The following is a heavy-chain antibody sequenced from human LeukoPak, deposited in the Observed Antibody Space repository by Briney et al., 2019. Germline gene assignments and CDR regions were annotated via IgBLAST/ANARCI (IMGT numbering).Heavy chain of an antibody. Sequence: ASVTVSCKASGCTFTGYYKHWVRQAPGQGLDWVGWINPNNGCTNYAHKFQGRLTITRDTSINKDYMELSRLRADATAVYYCPREYQLLSLSYYYYGMDVWGQGTTVTVSS. V-gene: IGHV1-2*02. CDR1: GCTFTGYY. J-gene: IGHJ6*02. CDR3: PREYQLLSLSYYYYGMDV. D-gene: IGHD2-2*01. CDR2: INPNNGCT.